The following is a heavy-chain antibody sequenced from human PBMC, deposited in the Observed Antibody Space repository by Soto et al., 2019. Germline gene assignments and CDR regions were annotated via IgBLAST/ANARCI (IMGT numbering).Heavy chain of an antibody. CDR1: GFTFSNAW. J-gene: IGHJ4*02. D-gene: IGHD1-20*01. CDR2: IFQSGAT. Sequence: GGSLRLSCAASGFTFSNAWMNWVRQPPGKGLEWVSGIFQSGATFYTDSVKGRFTISRDNSKSMVYLQMDSLRADDTALYYCAKDRHPDGIWSVDYWGRGILVTVSS. V-gene: IGHV3-53*01. CDR3: AKDRHPDGIWSVDY.